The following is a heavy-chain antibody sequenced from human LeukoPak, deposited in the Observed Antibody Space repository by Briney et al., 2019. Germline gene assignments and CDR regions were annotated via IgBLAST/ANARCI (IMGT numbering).Heavy chain of an antibody. J-gene: IGHJ5*02. V-gene: IGHV4-30-2*01. CDR1: GGSLSSGGYS. CDR2: IYHSGST. CDR3: ARARDGYKSGAPTNWFDP. D-gene: IGHD5-24*01. Sequence: PSHTLSLICAVSGGSLSSGGYSWSWIRQPPGTGLEWVGYIYHSGSTYYNPSLKSRVTISVDRSKNQFSLKLSSVTAADTAVYYCARARDGYKSGAPTNWFDPWGQGTLVTVSS.